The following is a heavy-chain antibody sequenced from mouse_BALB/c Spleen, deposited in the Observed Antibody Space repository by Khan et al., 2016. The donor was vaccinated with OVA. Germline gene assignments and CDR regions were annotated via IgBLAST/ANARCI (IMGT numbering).Heavy chain of an antibody. V-gene: IGHV5-9-3*01. CDR3: ARHKLGSFAY. D-gene: IGHD3-1*01. J-gene: IGHJ3*01. Sequence: EVELLESGGGLVKPGGSLKLSCAASGFTFSSFSMDWVRQSPGQSLEWVATINSDGTYTYYQENVKGRFTISRDNAKNTLYLQMNSLRSEDTAMYYCARHKLGSFAYWGQGTPVTVSA. CDR2: INSDGTYT. CDR1: GFTFSSFS.